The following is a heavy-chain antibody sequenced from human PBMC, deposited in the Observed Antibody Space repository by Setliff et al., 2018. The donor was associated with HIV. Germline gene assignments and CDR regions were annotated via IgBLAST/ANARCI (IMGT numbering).Heavy chain of an antibody. CDR2: IYTSGST. Sequence: NPSETLSLTCTVSGGSISSGTYYWSWIRQPAGKGLEWIGRIYTSGSTNYNPSLKSRVTISVDTSKNQLSLKVNSVTAADTAVYYCARTLRAAAMGYFDYWGQGTLVTVSS. J-gene: IGHJ4*02. D-gene: IGHD5-18*01. CDR3: ARTLRAAAMGYFDY. CDR1: GGSISSGTYY. V-gene: IGHV4-61*02.